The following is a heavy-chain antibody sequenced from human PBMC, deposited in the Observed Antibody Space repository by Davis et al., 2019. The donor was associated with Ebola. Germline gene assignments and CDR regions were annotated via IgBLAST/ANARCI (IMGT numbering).Heavy chain of an antibody. V-gene: IGHV1-2*02. Sequence: GESLKISCAASGFTFSSYAMHWVRQAPGQGLEWMGWINPNSGGTNYAQKFQGRVTMTRDTSISTAYMELSRLRSDDTAVYYCARGGGDFIVVVPAATNWFDPWGQGTLVTVSS. D-gene: IGHD2-2*01. CDR3: ARGGGDFIVVVPAATNWFDP. CDR2: INPNSGGT. CDR1: GFTFSSYA. J-gene: IGHJ5*02.